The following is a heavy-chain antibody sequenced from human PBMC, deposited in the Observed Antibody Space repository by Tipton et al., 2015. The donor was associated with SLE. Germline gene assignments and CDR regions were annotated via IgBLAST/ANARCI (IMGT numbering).Heavy chain of an antibody. J-gene: IGHJ4*02. CDR3: TRDRGGTGWPEYYFDY. V-gene: IGHV4-59*01. D-gene: IGHD6-19*01. CDR1: EFTFSSYN. CDR2: IFYAGST. Sequence: LRLSCAASEFTFSSYNMNWIRLPPGKGLEWIGYIFYAGSTNYNPSLRSRVTISVDTSKNQFSLKLSSVTAADTAVYYCTRDRGGTGWPEYYFDYWGQGALVTVSS.